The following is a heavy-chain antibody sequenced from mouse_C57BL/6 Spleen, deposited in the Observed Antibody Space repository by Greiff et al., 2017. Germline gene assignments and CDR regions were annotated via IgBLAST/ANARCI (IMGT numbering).Heavy chain of an antibody. Sequence: EVQGVESGEGLVKPGGSLKLSCAASGFTFSSYAMSWVRQTPEKRLEWVAYISSGGDYIYYADTVKGRFTISRDNARNTLYLQMSSLKSEDTAMYYCTRDSTTVVARYFDVWGTGTTVTVSS. V-gene: IGHV5-9-1*02. CDR3: TRDSTTVVARYFDV. CDR2: ISSGGDYI. D-gene: IGHD1-1*01. CDR1: GFTFSSYA. J-gene: IGHJ1*03.